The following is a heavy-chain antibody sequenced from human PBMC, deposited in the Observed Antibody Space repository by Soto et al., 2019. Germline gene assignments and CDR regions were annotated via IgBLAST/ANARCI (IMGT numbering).Heavy chain of an antibody. V-gene: IGHV3-11*01. CDR3: ARDAGYCSGGSCSYYFDY. CDR2: ISSSGSTI. CDR1: GFTFSDHY. D-gene: IGHD2-15*01. J-gene: IGHJ4*02. Sequence: GGSLRLSCAASGFTFSDHYMSWIRQAPGKGLEWVSYISSSGSTIYYADSVKGRFTISRDNAKNSLYLQMNSLRAEDTAVYYCARDAGYCSGGSCSYYFDYWAQRTLVTVSS.